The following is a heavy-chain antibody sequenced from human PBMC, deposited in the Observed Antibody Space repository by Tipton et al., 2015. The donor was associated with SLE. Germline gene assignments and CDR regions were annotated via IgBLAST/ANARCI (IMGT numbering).Heavy chain of an antibody. CDR3: ARGPTGSSAREDT. D-gene: IGHD2-2*01. V-gene: IGHV3-30-3*01. Sequence: SLRLSCAASEFTFRSYAMHWVRQAPGKGLEWVALIPYDGSNKYYADSVKGRFTISRDNSKNTLYLQMNSLRPEDTAVYYCARGPTGSSAREDTWGQGTLVTVSS. J-gene: IGHJ4*02. CDR2: IPYDGSNK. CDR1: EFTFRSYA.